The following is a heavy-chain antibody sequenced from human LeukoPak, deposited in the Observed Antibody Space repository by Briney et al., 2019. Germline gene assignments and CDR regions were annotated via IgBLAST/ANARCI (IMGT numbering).Heavy chain of an antibody. CDR3: ARHTRKQLVLWYFDL. J-gene: IGHJ2*01. CDR2: ISSSSSYI. Sequence: GGSLRLSCAASGFTFSSYSMNWVRQAPGKGLEWVSSISSSSSYIYYADSVKGRFTISRDNAKNSLYLQMNSLRAEDTAVYYCARHTRKQLVLWYFDLWGRGTLVTVSS. D-gene: IGHD6-6*01. V-gene: IGHV3-21*01. CDR1: GFTFSSYS.